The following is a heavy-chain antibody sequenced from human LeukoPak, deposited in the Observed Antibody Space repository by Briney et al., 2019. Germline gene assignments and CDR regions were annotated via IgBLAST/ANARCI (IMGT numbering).Heavy chain of an antibody. Sequence: PGGSLRLSCAASGFTFSSYSMNWVRQAPGKGLEWVSYISSSSSTIYYADSVKGRFTISRDNAKNSLYLQMNSLRAEDTAVYYCASAYSGYDPDYYMDVWGQGTLVTVSS. CDR3: ASAYSGYDPDYYMDV. D-gene: IGHD5-12*01. CDR2: ISSSSSTI. J-gene: IGHJ4*02. V-gene: IGHV3-48*04. CDR1: GFTFSSYS.